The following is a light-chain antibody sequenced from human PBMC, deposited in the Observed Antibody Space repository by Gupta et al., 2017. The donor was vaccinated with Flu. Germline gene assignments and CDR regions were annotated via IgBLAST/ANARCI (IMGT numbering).Light chain of an antibody. Sequence: PSSLSASVGDRVTITCRASQSISSYLNWYQQKPGKAPKLLIYAASSVQSGVPSRFSGSGSGTDFTLTISSLQPEDFATYYCQQSYSTPRTFGQGTKVEIK. J-gene: IGKJ1*01. V-gene: IGKV1-39*01. CDR1: QSISSY. CDR2: AAS. CDR3: QQSYSTPRT.